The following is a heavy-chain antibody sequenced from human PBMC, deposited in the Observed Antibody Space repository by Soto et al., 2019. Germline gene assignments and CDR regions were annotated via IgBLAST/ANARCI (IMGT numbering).Heavy chain of an antibody. Sequence: PGGSLGLPCASSAFSFSDYTLNLVRQAPGKGLEWVSTISDRATGHSHYVASVRGRCAFSREDARDTRSSRMDNLTAEATAQYYCTTPRTTHCDHWGRQARVTV. D-gene: IGHD4-17*01. V-gene: IGHV3-23*01. CDR3: TTPRTTHCDH. CDR2: ISDRATGHS. J-gene: IGHJ4*02. CDR1: AFSFSDYT.